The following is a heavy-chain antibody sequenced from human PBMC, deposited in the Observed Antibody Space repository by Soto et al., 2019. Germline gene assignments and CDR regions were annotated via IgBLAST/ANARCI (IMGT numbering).Heavy chain of an antibody. CDR1: GGPINNFC. CDR3: ARSRDLPYYYGSGRSSYFFDY. Sequence: PSETLSLTCTVSGGPINNFCWSWIRQPPGKGLEWIGFIYYNGSTTYNPSLKSRVTILVDTSKNQFSLNLSSVTAADAAVYYCARSRDLPYYYGSGRSSYFFDYWGQGALVTAPQ. V-gene: IGHV4-59*01. CDR2: IYYNGST. J-gene: IGHJ4*02. D-gene: IGHD3-10*01.